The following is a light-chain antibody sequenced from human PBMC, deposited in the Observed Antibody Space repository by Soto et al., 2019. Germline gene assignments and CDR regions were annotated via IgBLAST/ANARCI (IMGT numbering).Light chain of an antibody. CDR1: SSDIGGYNY. J-gene: IGLJ2*01. CDR2: DVS. CDR3: SSFTSSNTYVV. V-gene: IGLV2-14*01. Sequence: QSALTQPASVSGSPGQSITISCTGTSSDIGGYNYVSWYQQHPGKAPKLMIYDVSNRPSGVSNRFSGSKSGNTASLTISGRQAEDEADYDCSSFTSSNTYVVLGGGTKVTVL.